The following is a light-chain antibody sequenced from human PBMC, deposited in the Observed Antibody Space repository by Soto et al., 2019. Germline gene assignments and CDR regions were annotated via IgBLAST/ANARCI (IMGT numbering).Light chain of an antibody. V-gene: IGKV1-33*01. J-gene: IGKJ3*01. Sequence: DIQMTQSPSSLSASVGDRVTITCQASQDISNYLNWYQQRPGEAPKLLIYDASNLETGVPSRFSGSGSETDFTFTISSLQPEDIATYYCQQYDNLPIFTFGPGTKVDIK. CDR2: DAS. CDR1: QDISNY. CDR3: QQYDNLPIFT.